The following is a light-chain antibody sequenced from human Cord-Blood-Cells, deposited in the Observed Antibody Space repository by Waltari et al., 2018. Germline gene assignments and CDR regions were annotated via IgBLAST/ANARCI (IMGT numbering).Light chain of an antibody. V-gene: IGLV1-47*01. Sequence: QSVLTQPPSASGTPGHRVTISCSGSSSNTGTTYVYWYQQLPGTAPKLLIHRNNQRPSGVPDRFSGSKSGTSASLAISGLRSEDEADYYCAAWDDSLSGPGVFGGGTKLTVL. CDR2: RNN. CDR1: SSNTGTTY. J-gene: IGLJ3*02. CDR3: AAWDDSLSGPGV.